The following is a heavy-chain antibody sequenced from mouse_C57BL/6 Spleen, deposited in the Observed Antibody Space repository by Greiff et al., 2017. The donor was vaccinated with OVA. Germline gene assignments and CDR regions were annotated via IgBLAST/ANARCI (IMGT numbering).Heavy chain of an antibody. D-gene: IGHD2-4*01. CDR2: IHPNSGST. J-gene: IGHJ4*01. V-gene: IGHV1-64*01. Sequence: QVQLQQPGAELVKPGASVKLSCKASGYTFTSYWMHWVKQRPGQGLEWIGMIHPNSGSTNYNEKFKSKATLTVDKSSSTAYMQLSSLTSEDSAVYYCARGDDYEDYAMDYWGQGTSFTVSS. CDR3: ARGDDYEDYAMDY. CDR1: GYTFTSYW.